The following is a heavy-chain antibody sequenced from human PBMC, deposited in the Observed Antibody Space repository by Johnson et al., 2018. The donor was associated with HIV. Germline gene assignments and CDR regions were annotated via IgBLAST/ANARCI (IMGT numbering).Heavy chain of an antibody. CDR3: VRDSYYVHAFDI. CDR1: GFTISSYG. D-gene: IGHD3-10*02. CDR2: ISYDGSNKYDGSNR. J-gene: IGHJ3*02. Sequence: QVQLVESGGGVVQPGGSLRLSCAASGFTISSYGMYWVRQAPGKGLEWVAVISYDGSNKYDGSNRYYADSVKGRFTISRDNSKNTLYLQMNSLRTEDTAMYYCVRDSYYVHAFDIWGQGTMVTVSS. V-gene: IGHV3-30*19.